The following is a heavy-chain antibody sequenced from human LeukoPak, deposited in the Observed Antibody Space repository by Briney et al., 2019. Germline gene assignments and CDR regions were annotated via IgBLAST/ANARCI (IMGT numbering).Heavy chain of an antibody. Sequence: GGSLRLSCAASGFTFSSYGMNWVRQAPGKGLEWVSSISSSSSYIYYADSVKGRFTISRDNAKNSLYLQMNSLRAEDTALYYCAKDIETMIVVAPGVAFDIWGQGTMVTVSS. V-gene: IGHV3-21*04. CDR1: GFTFSSYG. CDR2: ISSSSSYI. D-gene: IGHD3-22*01. CDR3: AKDIETMIVVAPGVAFDI. J-gene: IGHJ3*02.